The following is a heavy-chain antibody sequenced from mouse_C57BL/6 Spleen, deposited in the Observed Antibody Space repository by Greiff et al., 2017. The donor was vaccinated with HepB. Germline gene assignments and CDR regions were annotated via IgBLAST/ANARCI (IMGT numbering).Heavy chain of an antibody. CDR2: IWSGGST. D-gene: IGHD2-3*01. CDR1: GFSLTSYG. Sequence: QVQLKESGPGLVQPSQSLSITCTVSGFSLTSYGVHWVRQSPGKGLEWLGVIWSGGSTDYNAAFISRLSISKDNSKSQVFFKMNSLQADDTAIYYCARSYYDGYRYYAMDYWGQGTSVTVSS. CDR3: ARSYYDGYRYYAMDY. V-gene: IGHV2-2*01. J-gene: IGHJ4*01.